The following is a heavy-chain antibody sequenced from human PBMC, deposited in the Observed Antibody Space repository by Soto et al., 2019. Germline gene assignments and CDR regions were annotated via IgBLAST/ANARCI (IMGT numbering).Heavy chain of an antibody. D-gene: IGHD6-19*01. CDR1: GFTFSSYG. J-gene: IGHJ4*02. Sequence: QVQLVESGGGVVQPGRSLRLSCAASGFTFSSYGMHWVRQAPGKGLEWVAVISYDGSNKYYADSVKGRFTISRDNSKNTLYLQMNSLRAEDTAVYFCAKPLSGGWSIPFDYWGQGTLVTVSS. V-gene: IGHV3-30*18. CDR3: AKPLSGGWSIPFDY. CDR2: ISYDGSNK.